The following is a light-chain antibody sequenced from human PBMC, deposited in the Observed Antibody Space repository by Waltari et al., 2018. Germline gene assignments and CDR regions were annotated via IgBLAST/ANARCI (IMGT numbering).Light chain of an antibody. Sequence: QSVLAQPPSVSGTPGQRVTISCTGSSSNIGAYDVHWYQQLPGTAPKLLIYGTNSRPSGVPDRFSGSKSVTSASLVIAGLRVEDEADYYCQTYDRSLSASVFGGGTKLTVL. CDR1: SSNIGAYD. CDR2: GTN. V-gene: IGLV1-40*01. CDR3: QTYDRSLSASV. J-gene: IGLJ2*01.